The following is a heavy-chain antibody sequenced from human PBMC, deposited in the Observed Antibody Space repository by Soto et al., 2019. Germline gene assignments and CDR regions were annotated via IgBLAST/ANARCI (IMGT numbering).Heavy chain of an antibody. J-gene: IGHJ6*02. CDR1: GFSFEDYA. CDR3: AKDPYGSAIYGMDV. D-gene: IGHD3-10*01. V-gene: IGHV3-9*01. Sequence: EVQLVESGGGLVQPGRSLRLSCAASGFSFEDYAMHWVRQAPGKGLEWVSGIAWNSDIIGYADSVKGRFTLSRDNGKNSLYLQMNSLRPEDTALYYCAKDPYGSAIYGMDVCGQGTTVTVSS. CDR2: IAWNSDII.